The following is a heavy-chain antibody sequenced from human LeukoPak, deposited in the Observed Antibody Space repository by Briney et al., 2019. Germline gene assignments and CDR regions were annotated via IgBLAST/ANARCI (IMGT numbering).Heavy chain of an antibody. J-gene: IGHJ4*02. CDR2: IYYSGST. CDR3: ARVILSRVGGGYVGYFDY. V-gene: IGHV4-61*01. D-gene: IGHD5-12*01. CDR1: GGSISSSYY. Sequence: SGTLSLTCAVSGGSISSSYYWSWIRQPPGKGLEWIGYIYYSGSTNYNPSLKSRVTISVDTSKNQFSLKLSSVTAADTAVYYCARVILSRVGGGYVGYFDYWGQGTLVTVSS.